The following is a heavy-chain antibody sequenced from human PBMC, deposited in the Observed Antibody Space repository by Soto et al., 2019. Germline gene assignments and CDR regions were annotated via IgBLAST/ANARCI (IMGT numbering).Heavy chain of an antibody. CDR2: ISYDGSNK. D-gene: IGHD1-26*01. Sequence: GGSLRLSCAASGFTFSSYGMHWVRQAPGKGLEWVAVISYDGSNKYYADSVKGRFTISRDNSKNTLYLQMNSLRAEDTAVYYCAKDRPYYAGRYFDYWGQGTLVTVSS. CDR3: AKDRPYYAGRYFDY. J-gene: IGHJ4*02. V-gene: IGHV3-30*18. CDR1: GFTFSSYG.